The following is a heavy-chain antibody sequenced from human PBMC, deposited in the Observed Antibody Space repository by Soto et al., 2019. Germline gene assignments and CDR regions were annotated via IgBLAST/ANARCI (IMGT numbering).Heavy chain of an antibody. D-gene: IGHD6-19*01. Sequence: GGSLRLSCAASGFTFSSYGMHWVRQAPGKGLEWVAVISYDGSNKYYADSVKGRFTISRDNSKNTLYLQMNSLRAEDTAVYYCAKDENPVAGDSYFDYWGQGTLVTVSS. V-gene: IGHV3-30*18. CDR1: GFTFSSYG. CDR3: AKDENPVAGDSYFDY. J-gene: IGHJ4*02. CDR2: ISYDGSNK.